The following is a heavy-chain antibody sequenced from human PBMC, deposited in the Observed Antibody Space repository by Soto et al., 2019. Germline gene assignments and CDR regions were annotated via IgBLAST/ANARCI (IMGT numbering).Heavy chain of an antibody. CDR2: ISYDGSHK. Sequence: QVHLVESGGGVVQPGRSLRLSCAASGLTFSSFGMHWVRHTPGKGLEWLAVISYDGSHKLHADSVQGRFTISRDNSKNTVYLQMNHLRTEDTAVYYCAKDLGLDASASYPYHWGQGTLVTVSS. CDR1: GLTFSSFG. V-gene: IGHV3-30*18. CDR3: AKDLGLDASASYPYH. J-gene: IGHJ5*02. D-gene: IGHD3-10*01.